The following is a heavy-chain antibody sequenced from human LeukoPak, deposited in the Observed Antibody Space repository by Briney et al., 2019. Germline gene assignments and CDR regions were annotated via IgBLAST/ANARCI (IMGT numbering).Heavy chain of an antibody. CDR3: ARAPGMDV. J-gene: IGHJ6*04. CDR1: GFTFSSYS. V-gene: IGHV3-21*01. CDR2: ICSSSSYI. Sequence: PGGSLRLSCAASGFTFSSYSMNWVRQAPGKGLEWVSSICSSSSYIYYADSVKGRFTISRDNAKNSLYLQMNSLRAEDTAVYYCARAPGMDVWGKGTTVTVSS.